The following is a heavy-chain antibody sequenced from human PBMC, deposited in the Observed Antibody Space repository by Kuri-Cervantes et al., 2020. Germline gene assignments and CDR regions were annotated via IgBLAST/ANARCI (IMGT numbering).Heavy chain of an antibody. CDR2: IKQDGSEK. Sequence: GESLKISCAASGFTFSSYSMNWVRQAPGKGLEWVANIKQDGSEKYYVDSVKGRFTISRDNAKNSLYLQMNSLRAEDTAVYYCARGASTSGGIYYYYYYMDVWGKGTTVTVSS. D-gene: IGHD2-2*01. V-gene: IGHV3-7*01. J-gene: IGHJ6*03. CDR1: GFTFSSYS. CDR3: ARGASTSGGIYYYYYYMDV.